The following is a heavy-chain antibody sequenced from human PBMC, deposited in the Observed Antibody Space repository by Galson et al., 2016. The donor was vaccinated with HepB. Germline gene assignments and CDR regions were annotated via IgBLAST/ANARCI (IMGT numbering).Heavy chain of an antibody. CDR1: GFSFSGYW. CDR3: ARDRLSYGMDV. Sequence: SLRLSCAASGFSFSGYWMSWVRQAPGKGLEWVANIKDDGSERYYADSVKGRFTISRDNAKNSLSLQMHSLRAEDTAIYYCARDRLSYGMDVWGKGTTVIVSS. V-gene: IGHV3-7*01. D-gene: IGHD6-19*01. J-gene: IGHJ6*04. CDR2: IKDDGSER.